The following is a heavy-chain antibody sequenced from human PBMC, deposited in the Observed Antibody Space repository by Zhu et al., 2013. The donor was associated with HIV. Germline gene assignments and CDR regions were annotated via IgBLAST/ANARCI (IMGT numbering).Heavy chain of an antibody. CDR2: INAGNGNT. D-gene: IGHD6-19*01. J-gene: IGHJ4*02. Sequence: QVQLVQSGAEVKKPGASVKVSCKASGYTFTSYAMHWVRQAPGQRLEWMGWINAGNGNTKYSQKFQGRVTITRDTSASTAYMELSSLRSEDTAVYYCARDGGLSIAVDTGTTWGQGTLVTVSS. CDR3: ARDGGLSIAVDTGTT. CDR1: GYTFTSYA. V-gene: IGHV1-3*01.